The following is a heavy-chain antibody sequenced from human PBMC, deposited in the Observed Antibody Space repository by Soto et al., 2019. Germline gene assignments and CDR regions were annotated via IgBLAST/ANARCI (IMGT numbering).Heavy chain of an antibody. CDR3: ARGPDIVLMVYAYGMDV. CDR2: ISSSGSTI. V-gene: IGHV3-48*03. Sequence: GGSLRLSCAASGFTFSSYKMNWVRQAPGKGLEWVSYISSSGSTIYYADSVKGRFTISRDNAKNSLYLQMNSLRAEDTAVYYCARGPDIVLMVYAYGMDVWGQGTTVTVSS. J-gene: IGHJ6*02. CDR1: GFTFSSYK. D-gene: IGHD2-8*01.